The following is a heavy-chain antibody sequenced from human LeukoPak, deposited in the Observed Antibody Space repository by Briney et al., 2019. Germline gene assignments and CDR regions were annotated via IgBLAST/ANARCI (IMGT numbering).Heavy chain of an antibody. D-gene: IGHD3-16*02. CDR1: VFTFSSYA. J-gene: IGHJ4*02. Sequence: GSLRLSCAASVFTFSSYAMSLVRQAPGKGLEWVSTISGTGYSTYYADSVKGRFTISRDNSKNALFLQMNSLRAEDTAVYYCAKELGVFGHGGDYWGRGTLVTVSS. V-gene: IGHV3-23*01. CDR3: AKELGVFGHGGDY. CDR2: ISGTGYST.